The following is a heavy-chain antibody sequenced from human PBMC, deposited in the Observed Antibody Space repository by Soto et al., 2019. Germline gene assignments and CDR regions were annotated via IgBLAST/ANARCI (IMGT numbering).Heavy chain of an antibody. CDR3: AKDIGAIVDGTPFEY. J-gene: IGHJ4*02. CDR1: GFTFDEYA. Sequence: DVQLVESGGGLVQPGRSLRLSCAASGFTFDEYAMHWVRQPPGKGLEWVSGISWNSASIDYADSLKGRFTISRDNAKNSLFLQMNSLRAEDTALYYCAKDIGAIVDGTPFEYWGQGTLVTVSS. CDR2: ISWNSASI. D-gene: IGHD6-19*01. V-gene: IGHV3-9*01.